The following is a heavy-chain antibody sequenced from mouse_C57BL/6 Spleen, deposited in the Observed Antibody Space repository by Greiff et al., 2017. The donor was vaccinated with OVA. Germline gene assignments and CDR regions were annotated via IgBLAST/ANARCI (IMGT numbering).Heavy chain of an antibody. CDR2: IHPNSGST. CDR3: ARGGYSGYFDV. V-gene: IGHV1-64*01. Sequence: QVQLQQPGAELVKPGASVKLSCKASGYTFTSYWMHWVKQRPGQGLEWIGMIHPNSGSTNYNEKFKSKATLTVDKSSSTAYMQLSSLTSEDGAVYYSARGGYSGYFDVWGTGTTVTVSS. CDR1: GYTFTSYW. J-gene: IGHJ1*03. D-gene: IGHD2-3*01.